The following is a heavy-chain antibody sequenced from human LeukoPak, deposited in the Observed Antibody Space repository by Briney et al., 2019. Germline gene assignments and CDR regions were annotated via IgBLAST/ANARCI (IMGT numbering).Heavy chain of an antibody. CDR1: GYTLTVLS. CDR3: ATDFRGYYDSSGYYSDY. D-gene: IGHD3-22*01. J-gene: IGHJ4*02. CDR2: FDPEDGET. V-gene: IGHV1-24*01. Sequence: ASAKVSCKVSGYTLTVLSMHWVRQAPGKGLEWMGGFDPEDGETIYAQKFQGRVTMTEDTSTDTAYMELSSLRSEDTAVYYCATDFRGYYDSSGYYSDYWGQGTLVTVSS.